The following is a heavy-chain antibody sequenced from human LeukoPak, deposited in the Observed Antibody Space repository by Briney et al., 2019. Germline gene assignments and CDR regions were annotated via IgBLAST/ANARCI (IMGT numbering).Heavy chain of an antibody. Sequence: GGFLRLSCAASGFTFSSYAMHWVRQAPGKGLEWVAVISYDGSNKYYADSVKGRFTISRDNSKNTLYLQMNSLRAEDTAVYYCAGAHDYGAFDAFDIWGQGTMVTVSS. V-gene: IGHV3-30*04. CDR1: GFTFSSYA. D-gene: IGHD4-17*01. CDR2: ISYDGSNK. J-gene: IGHJ3*02. CDR3: AGAHDYGAFDAFDI.